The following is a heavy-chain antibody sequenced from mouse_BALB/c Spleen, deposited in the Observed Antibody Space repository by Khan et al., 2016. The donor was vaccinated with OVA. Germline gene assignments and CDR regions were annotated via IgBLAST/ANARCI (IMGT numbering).Heavy chain of an antibody. CDR2: IDPFNGGT. J-gene: IGHJ3*01. CDR3: ARGAFGY. Sequence: VQLKQSGPELMKPGASVNISCKASGYSFTSYYIHWVKQSHGKSLEWIGYIDPFNGGTDYNQEFKGKATLTVDKSSSTAYMHLSSLTSEDSAVYYCARGAFGYWGQGTLVTGSA. CDR1: GYSFTSYY. V-gene: IGHV1S135*01.